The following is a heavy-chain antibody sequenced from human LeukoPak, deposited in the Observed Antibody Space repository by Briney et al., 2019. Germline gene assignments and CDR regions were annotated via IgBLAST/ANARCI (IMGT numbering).Heavy chain of an antibody. Sequence: GGSLRLSCVVSGITLSNYGMSWVRQAPGKGLEWVAGISDSGGRTNYAGSVKGRFTISRDSPKNTLYLQMNSLRAEDTAVYFCAKRGVVIRVILVGFHKEAYYFDSWGQGALVTVSS. CDR3: AKRGVVIRVILVGFHKEAYYFDS. J-gene: IGHJ4*02. CDR2: ISDSGGRT. V-gene: IGHV3-23*01. CDR1: GITLSNYG. D-gene: IGHD3-22*01.